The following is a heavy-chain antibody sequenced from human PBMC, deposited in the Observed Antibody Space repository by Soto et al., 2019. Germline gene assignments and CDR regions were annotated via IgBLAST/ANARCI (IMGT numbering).Heavy chain of an antibody. CDR2: ILYDGRNK. CDR3: AKAVDITVRGVPPSDY. CDR1: GFIFNRYG. J-gene: IGHJ4*02. Sequence: QVQLVESGGGVVQPGRSLRLSCAASGFIFNRYGMHWVRQAPGKGLEWVAVILYDGRNKYYADSVKGRFTISRDNSKDTLYLQMNSLRAEDTAVYYCAKAVDITVRGVPPSDYWGQGTLVTVSS. D-gene: IGHD3-10*01. V-gene: IGHV3-30*18.